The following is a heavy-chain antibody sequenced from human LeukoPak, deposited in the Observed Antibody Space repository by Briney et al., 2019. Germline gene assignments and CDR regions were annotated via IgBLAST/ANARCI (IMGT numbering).Heavy chain of an antibody. CDR3: ARGEDDYGEGYFDY. D-gene: IGHD4-17*01. V-gene: IGHV4-31*03. J-gene: IGHJ4*02. CDR2: TSYSEGT. Sequence: PSETLSLTCTVSGGSVSRGGYYWSWIRQHPGKGLEWIGFTSYSEGTYYNPSLKSRVTISVDTSKNQFSLKLSSVTAADTAVYYCARGEDDYGEGYFDYWGQGTLVTVSS. CDR1: GGSVSRGGYY.